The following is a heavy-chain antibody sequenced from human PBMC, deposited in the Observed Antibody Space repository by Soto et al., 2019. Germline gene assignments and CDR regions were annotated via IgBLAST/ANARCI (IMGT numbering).Heavy chain of an antibody. Sequence: PSETLSLTCIVSGGSISTYFWNWIRRPPGMGLEWIGYINHSGSTNYNSSLKSRVTMSVDTSKNQFSLQLTSLTAADTAVYYWARGNFYGGSIGFFALWGRGTRVTVS. CDR1: GGSISTYF. D-gene: IGHD1-26*01. V-gene: IGHV4-59*01. CDR3: ARGNFYGGSIGFFAL. CDR2: INHSGST. J-gene: IGHJ2*01.